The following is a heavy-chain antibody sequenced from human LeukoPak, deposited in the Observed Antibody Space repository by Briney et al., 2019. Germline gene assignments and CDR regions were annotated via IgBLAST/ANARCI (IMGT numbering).Heavy chain of an antibody. D-gene: IGHD3-22*01. CDR3: ARTVTTYYYDGSGYYDY. CDR1: GFTFSSYE. V-gene: IGHV3-48*03. CDR2: IDSGGSII. Sequence: GGSLRLSCAASGFTFSSYEMNWVRQAPGKGLEWVSYIDSGGSIIYYADSVKGRFTISRDNAKNSLYMQMNSLGAEDTAVYYCARTVTTYYYDGSGYYDYWGQGTLVTVSS. J-gene: IGHJ4*02.